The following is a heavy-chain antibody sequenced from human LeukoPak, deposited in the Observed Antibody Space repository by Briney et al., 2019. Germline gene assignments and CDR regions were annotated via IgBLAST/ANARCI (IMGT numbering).Heavy chain of an antibody. CDR2: ISPYNGNT. CDR3: ARVGLGDAFDI. V-gene: IGHV1-18*01. J-gene: IGHJ3*02. Sequence: APVKVSCKASGYSFTSYGITWVRQAPGQGLEWMGWISPYNGNTNYAQKLQGRVTMTTDTSTSTVYMELRSLRSDDTAVYYCARVGLGDAFDIWGRGTMVTVSS. D-gene: IGHD1-26*01. CDR1: GYSFTSYG.